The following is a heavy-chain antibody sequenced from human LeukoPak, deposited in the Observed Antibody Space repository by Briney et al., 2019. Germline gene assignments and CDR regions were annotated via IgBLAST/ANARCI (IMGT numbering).Heavy chain of an antibody. CDR1: GFTFSSYA. J-gene: IGHJ6*03. Sequence: GRSLRLSCAASGFTFSSYAMHWVRQAPGKELEWVAVISYDGSNKYYADSVKGRFTISRDNSKNTLYLQMNSLRAEDTAVYYCARGGAAAGLDEYHYYYYMDVWGKGTTVTVSS. V-gene: IGHV3-30*01. CDR2: ISYDGSNK. D-gene: IGHD6-13*01. CDR3: ARGGAAAGLDEYHYYYYMDV.